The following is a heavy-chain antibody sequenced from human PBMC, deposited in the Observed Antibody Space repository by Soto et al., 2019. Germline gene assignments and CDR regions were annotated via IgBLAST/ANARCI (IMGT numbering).Heavy chain of an antibody. J-gene: IGHJ5*02. Sequence: QVQLQESGPGLVKPSESLSLTCTVSGGSISSDVYYWSWIRQAPGKGLEWIGSIYYTGNTFYNPSLKSRVTLSVDTSEKQFSLKLTSVTAADTAVYYCARHSHEDHGDPNWFDPWGQGTLVTVSS. CDR2: IYYTGNT. V-gene: IGHV4-39*01. CDR3: ARHSHEDHGDPNWFDP. D-gene: IGHD4-17*01. CDR1: GGSISSDVYY.